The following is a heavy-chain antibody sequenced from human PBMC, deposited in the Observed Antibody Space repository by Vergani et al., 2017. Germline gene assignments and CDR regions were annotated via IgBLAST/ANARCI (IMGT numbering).Heavy chain of an antibody. D-gene: IGHD3-3*01. CDR1: GYTFTSYG. V-gene: IGHV1-18*01. CDR3: ARESHTYYDFWSGYYTRDAFDI. J-gene: IGHJ3*02. CDR2: ISAYNGNT. Sequence: QVQLVQSGAEVKKPGASVKVSCKASGYTFTSYGISWVRQAPGQGLEWMGWISAYNGNTNYAQKLQGRVTMTTDTSTSTAYMELRSLRSDDTAVYYCARESHTYYDFWSGYYTRDAFDIWGQGTMVTVSS.